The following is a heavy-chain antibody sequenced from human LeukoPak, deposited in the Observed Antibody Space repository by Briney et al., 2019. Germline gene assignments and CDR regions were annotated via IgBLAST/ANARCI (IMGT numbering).Heavy chain of an antibody. D-gene: IGHD4-17*01. J-gene: IGHJ4*02. CDR2: IYYSGGT. Sequence: SETLSLTCTVSGGSISSYYWSWIRQPPGKGLEWIGYIYYSGGTNYNPSLKSRVTISVDTSKNQFSLKLSSVTAADTAVYYCARVNDYGDYLRYYFDYWGQGTLVTVSS. CDR1: GGSISSYY. CDR3: ARVNDYGDYLRYYFDY. V-gene: IGHV4-59*08.